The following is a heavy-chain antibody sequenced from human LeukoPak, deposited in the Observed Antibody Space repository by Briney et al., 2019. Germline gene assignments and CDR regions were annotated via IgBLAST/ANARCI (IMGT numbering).Heavy chain of an antibody. J-gene: IGHJ6*02. Sequence: PGGSLRLSCAASGFTFSSYGMHWVRQAPGKGLEWVSSISSSSSYIYYADSVKGRFTISRDNAKNSLYLQMNSLRAEDTAVYYCARDRAYYDSSGSLDYYYYGMDVWGQGTTVTVSS. CDR2: ISSSSSYI. CDR3: ARDRAYYDSSGSLDYYYYGMDV. V-gene: IGHV3-21*01. D-gene: IGHD3-22*01. CDR1: GFTFSSYG.